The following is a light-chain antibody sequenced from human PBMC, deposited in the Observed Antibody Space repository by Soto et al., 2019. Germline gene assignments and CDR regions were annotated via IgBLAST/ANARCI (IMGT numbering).Light chain of an antibody. V-gene: IGKV3-15*01. Sequence: EIVMTQSPATLSVSTGERATLPCRASQSVSNNLAWYQQKPGQAPRLLMYGASTRATGIPARFSGSGSGTEFTLTISSLQSEDFATYYCQQTHSLPLSFGPGTKVDIK. CDR1: QSVSNN. CDR3: QQTHSLPLS. J-gene: IGKJ3*01. CDR2: GAS.